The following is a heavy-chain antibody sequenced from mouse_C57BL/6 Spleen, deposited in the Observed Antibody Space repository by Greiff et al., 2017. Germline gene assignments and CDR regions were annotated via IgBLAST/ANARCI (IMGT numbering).Heavy chain of an antibody. CDR2: IDPSDSYT. D-gene: IGHD2-4*01. CDR3: ARAMITTRYYAMDY. J-gene: IGHJ4*01. V-gene: IGHV1-59*01. Sequence: QVQLQQSGAELVRPGTSVKLSCKASGYTFTSYWMHWVKQRPGQGLEWIGVIDPSDSYTNYNQKFKGKATLTVDTSSSTAYMQLSSLTSEDSAVYYCARAMITTRYYAMDYWGQGTSVTVSS. CDR1: GYTFTSYW.